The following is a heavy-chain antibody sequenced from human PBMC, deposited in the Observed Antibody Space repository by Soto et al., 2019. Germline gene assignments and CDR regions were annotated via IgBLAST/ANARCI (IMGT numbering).Heavy chain of an antibody. CDR3: AKAVIAIFGVVIPLYFDY. V-gene: IGHV3-23*01. CDR2: ISGSGGST. CDR1: GFTFSSYA. Sequence: EVQLLESGGGLVQPGGSLRPSCAASGFTFSSYAMGWVRQAPGKGLEWASAISGSGGSTYYADSVKGRFTISRDNSKNTLYLQMNSLRAEDTAVYYCAKAVIAIFGVVIPLYFDYWGQGTLVTVSS. D-gene: IGHD3-3*01. J-gene: IGHJ4*02.